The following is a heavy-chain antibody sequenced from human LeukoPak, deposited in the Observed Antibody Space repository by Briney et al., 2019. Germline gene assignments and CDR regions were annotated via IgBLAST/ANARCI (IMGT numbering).Heavy chain of an antibody. CDR3: ARAPYYYDSSGYEGPYFDY. CDR1: GGSISSGGYY. J-gene: IGHJ4*02. Sequence: SETLSLTCTVSGGSISSGGYYWSWIRQHPGKGPEWIGYIYYSGGTYYNPSLKSRVTISVDTSKNQFSLKLSSVTAADTAVYYCARAPYYYDSSGYEGPYFDYWGQETLVTVSS. CDR2: IYYSGGT. V-gene: IGHV4-31*03. D-gene: IGHD3-22*01.